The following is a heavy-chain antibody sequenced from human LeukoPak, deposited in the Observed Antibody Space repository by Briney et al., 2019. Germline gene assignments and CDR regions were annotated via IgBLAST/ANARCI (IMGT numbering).Heavy chain of an antibody. Sequence: GGSLRLSCAASGFTFRRYWMDWVRQAPGKGLEWVSGINWNGGSTGYADSVKGRFTISRDTAKNSLYLQMNSLRAEDTALYCWASSGYSYGYSFWGAFDIWGQGTMVTVSS. CDR3: ASSGYSYGYSFWGAFDI. CDR2: INWNGGST. CDR1: GFTFRRYW. J-gene: IGHJ3*02. D-gene: IGHD5-18*01. V-gene: IGHV3-20*04.